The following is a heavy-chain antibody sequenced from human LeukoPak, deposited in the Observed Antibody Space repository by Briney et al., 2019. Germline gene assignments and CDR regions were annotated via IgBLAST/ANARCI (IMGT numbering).Heavy chain of an antibody. CDR2: INSDGSAI. CDR3: VRSLPGDTDY. V-gene: IGHV3-74*01. Sequence: GGSLRLSCAASGSTFSSYWMHWVRQAPGKGLVWVSRINSDGSAITYADSVKGRFTISRDHAKNTLYLQMNSLRAEDTDVYFCVRSLPGDTDYWGQGTLVTVSS. CDR1: GSTFSSYW. J-gene: IGHJ4*02. D-gene: IGHD1-26*01.